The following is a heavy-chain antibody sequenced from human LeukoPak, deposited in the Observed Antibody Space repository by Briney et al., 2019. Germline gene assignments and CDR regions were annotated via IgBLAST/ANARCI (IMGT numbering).Heavy chain of an antibody. J-gene: IGHJ3*02. D-gene: IGHD1-26*01. CDR2: IYYSGST. V-gene: IGHV4-30-4*02. Sequence: PSDTLSLTCTVSRGSLSSGDYYWSWIRQPPRKGLEWIEYIYYSGSTYYNPSLKSRVTISVDTSKNQFSLKLSSVTAADTAVYYCARDGGSYYTGADAFDIWGQGTMVTVSS. CDR1: RGSLSSGDYY. CDR3: ARDGGSYYTGADAFDI.